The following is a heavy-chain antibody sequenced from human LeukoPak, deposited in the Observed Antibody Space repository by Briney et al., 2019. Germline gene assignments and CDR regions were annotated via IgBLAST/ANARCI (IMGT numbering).Heavy chain of an antibody. J-gene: IGHJ4*02. CDR1: GYTFTGYD. CDR3: ARGGGYYDSSGILC. D-gene: IGHD3-22*01. V-gene: IGHV1-2*02. Sequence: GASVKVSCKASGYTFTGYDMHWVRQAPGQGLEWMGWINPNSVGTNYAQKFQGRVTVTRDTSISTAYMELSRLRSDDTAVYYCARGGGYYDSSGILCWGQGTLVTVSS. CDR2: INPNSVGT.